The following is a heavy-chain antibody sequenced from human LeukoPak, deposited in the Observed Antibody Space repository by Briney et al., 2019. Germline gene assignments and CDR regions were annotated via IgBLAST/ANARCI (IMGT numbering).Heavy chain of an antibody. CDR2: ISSRTS. CDR3: VREGRGGYSYDY. J-gene: IGHJ4*02. Sequence: GGSLRLSCAVSGFTFSSYTIIWVRQAPGKGLEWVSSISSRTSYYADSVTGRFTISRDNANNSVYLQMNSLRVEDTAVYYCVREGRGGYSYDYWGQGTLVTVSS. CDR1: GFTFSSYT. D-gene: IGHD5-18*01. V-gene: IGHV3-21*01.